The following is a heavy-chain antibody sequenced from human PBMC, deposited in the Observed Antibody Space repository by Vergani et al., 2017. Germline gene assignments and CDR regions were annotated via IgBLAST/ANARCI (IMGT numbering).Heavy chain of an antibody. CDR3: VKEKIDLGSYFFDA. V-gene: IGHV3-49*03. Sequence: EVQLVESGGELVQPGRPLRLSCTASGFTFGDDAISWFRQAPGKGPEWVAFIRTKSQGETTEYAASVKGRIFISRTDSKVVAYLQMNSLRTEDTAVYYCVKEKIDLGSYFFDAWGNGILVTVSS. CDR1: GFTFGDDA. J-gene: IGHJ4*01. CDR2: IRTKSQGETT. D-gene: IGHD2/OR15-2a*01.